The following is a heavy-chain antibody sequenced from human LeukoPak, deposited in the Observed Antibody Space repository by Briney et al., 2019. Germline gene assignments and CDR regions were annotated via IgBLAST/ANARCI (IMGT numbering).Heavy chain of an antibody. V-gene: IGHV3-23*01. CDR1: GFTFSSYA. CDR2: ISGSGGST. Sequence: PGGSLRLSCAASGFTFSSYAMSWVRQAPGKGLEWVSAISGSGGSTYYADSVEGRFTISRDNSKNTLYLQMNSLRAEDTAVYYCARSSITMVRGVTSGFSYWGQGTLVTVSS. D-gene: IGHD3-10*01. J-gene: IGHJ4*02. CDR3: ARSSITMVRGVTSGFSY.